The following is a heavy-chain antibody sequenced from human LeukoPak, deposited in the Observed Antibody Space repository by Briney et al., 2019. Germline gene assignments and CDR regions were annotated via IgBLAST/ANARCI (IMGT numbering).Heavy chain of an antibody. V-gene: IGHV3-30-3*01. J-gene: IGHJ4*02. Sequence: PGGSLRLSCAASGFIFSSYAFHWVRQAPGKGLEWVAAISYDGSNKYYADSVKGRFTISRDNSKNTPYLQMNSLRVEDTAVYYCAKGGGATVPFDNWGQGTLVTVSS. D-gene: IGHD4-11*01. CDR2: ISYDGSNK. CDR3: AKGGGATVPFDN. CDR1: GFIFSSYA.